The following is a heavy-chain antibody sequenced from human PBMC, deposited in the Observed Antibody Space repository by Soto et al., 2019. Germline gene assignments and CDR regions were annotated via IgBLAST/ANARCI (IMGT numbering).Heavy chain of an antibody. V-gene: IGHV4-59*01. J-gene: IGHJ4*02. CDR2: IYYSGST. CDR1: GGSISSYY. D-gene: IGHD2-15*01. CDR3: ARECSGGSCYFDY. Sequence: PSETLSLTCTVSGGSISSYYWSWIRQPPGKGLEWIGYIYYSGSTNYNPCLKSRVTISVDTSKNQFSLKLSSVTAADTAVYYCARECSGGSCYFDYWGQGNLVTGSS.